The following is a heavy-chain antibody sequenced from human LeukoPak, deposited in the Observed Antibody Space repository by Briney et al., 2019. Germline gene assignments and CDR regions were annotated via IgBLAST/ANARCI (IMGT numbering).Heavy chain of an antibody. CDR3: ARDRLAAAGPLYYYYYGMDV. D-gene: IGHD6-13*01. CDR2: IYSGGST. CDR1: GFTLSSNY. J-gene: IGHJ6*02. Sequence: PGGSLRLSCAASGFTLSSNYMSWVRQAPGKGLEWVSVIYSGGSTYYADSVKGRFTISRHNSKNTLYLQMNSLRAEDTAAYYCARDRLAAAGPLYYYYYGMDVWGQGTTVTVSS. V-gene: IGHV3-53*04.